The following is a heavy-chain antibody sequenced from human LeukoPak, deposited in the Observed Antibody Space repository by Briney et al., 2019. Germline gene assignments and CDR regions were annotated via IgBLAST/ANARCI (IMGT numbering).Heavy chain of an antibody. CDR2: ISGSGGST. CDR1: GFTFSSYY. J-gene: IGHJ4*02. D-gene: IGHD3-10*01. Sequence: GGSLRLSCAASGFTFSSYYMSWVRQAPGKGLEWVSAISGSGGSTYYADSVKGRFTISRDNSKNTLYLQVNSLRAEDTAVYYCAKSEVLLWFGELRGQGTLVTVSS. CDR3: AKSEVLLWFGEL. V-gene: IGHV3-23*01.